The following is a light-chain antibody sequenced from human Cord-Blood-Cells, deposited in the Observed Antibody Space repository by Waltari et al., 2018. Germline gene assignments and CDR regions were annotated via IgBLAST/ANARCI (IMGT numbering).Light chain of an antibody. Sequence: QSVLTQPPSASGTPGQRVTISCSGSSSNIGSNYVYWYQQLPGTAPKLLSYRNNQRPSAVPDRFSGSKSGTSASLAISGLRSEDEADYYCAAWDDSLSGWVFGGGTKLTVL. CDR3: AAWDDSLSGWV. CDR2: RNN. V-gene: IGLV1-47*01. CDR1: SSNIGSNY. J-gene: IGLJ3*02.